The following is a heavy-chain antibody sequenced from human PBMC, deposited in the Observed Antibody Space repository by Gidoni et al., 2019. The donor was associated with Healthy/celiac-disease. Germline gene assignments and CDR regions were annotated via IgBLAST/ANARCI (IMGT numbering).Heavy chain of an antibody. CDR3: ASPAYSSSWYTDY. V-gene: IGHV3-23*01. Sequence: EVQLLESGGGLVQPGGSLRLSCAASGFTFSSYAMSWVRQAPGKGLELVSAISGSGGSTYYADSVKGRFTISRDNSKNTLYLQMNSLRAEDTAVYYCASPAYSSSWYTDYWGQGTLVTVSS. J-gene: IGHJ4*02. CDR1: GFTFSSYA. D-gene: IGHD6-13*01. CDR2: ISGSGGST.